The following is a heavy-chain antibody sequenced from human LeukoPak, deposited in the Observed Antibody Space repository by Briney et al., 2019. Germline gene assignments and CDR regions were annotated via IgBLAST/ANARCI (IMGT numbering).Heavy chain of an antibody. CDR3: AREAVSGSYYYYYYGMDV. Sequence: GGSLRLSCAASGFTFSSYGMHWVRQAPGKGLEWVAVISYDGSNKYYADSVKGRFTISRDNSKNTLYLQMNSLRAEDTAVYYCAREAVSGSYYYYYYGMDVWGQGTTVTVSS. V-gene: IGHV3-30*03. D-gene: IGHD1-26*01. CDR2: ISYDGSNK. CDR1: GFTFSSYG. J-gene: IGHJ6*02.